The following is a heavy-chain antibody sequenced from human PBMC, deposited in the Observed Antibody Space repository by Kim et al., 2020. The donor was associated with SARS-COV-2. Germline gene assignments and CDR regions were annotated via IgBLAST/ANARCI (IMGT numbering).Heavy chain of an antibody. J-gene: IGHJ4*02. Sequence: GGSLRLSCAASGFTFSSYGMHWVRQAPGKGLEWVAVIWYDGSNKYYADSVKGRFTISRDNSKNTLYLQMNSLRAEDTAVYYCAREDVDTAMATPFDYWGQGTLVTVSS. D-gene: IGHD5-18*01. V-gene: IGHV3-33*01. CDR3: AREDVDTAMATPFDY. CDR2: IWYDGSNK. CDR1: GFTFSSYG.